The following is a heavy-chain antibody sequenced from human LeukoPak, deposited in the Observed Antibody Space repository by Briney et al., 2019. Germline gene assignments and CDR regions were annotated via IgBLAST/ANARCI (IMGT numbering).Heavy chain of an antibody. Sequence: PGGSLRLSCAASGFTFTNYWMSWVRQAPGKGLEWVANIKQDGSEKDYVDFMKGRLTISRDNAKNSVYLQLSSLRAEDTAVYHCARIGYRSSSFDYWGRGALVTVSS. CDR2: IKQDGSEK. J-gene: IGHJ4*02. CDR1: GFTFTNYW. D-gene: IGHD2-2*03. CDR3: ARIGYRSSSFDY. V-gene: IGHV3-7*01.